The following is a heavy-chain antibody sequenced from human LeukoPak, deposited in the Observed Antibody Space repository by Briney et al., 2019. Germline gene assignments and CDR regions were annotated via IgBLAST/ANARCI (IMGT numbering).Heavy chain of an antibody. J-gene: IGHJ4*02. CDR2: INAGNGNT. V-gene: IGHV1-3*01. CDR1: GYTFTSYA. Sequence: ASVKVSCKASGYTFTSYAMHWVRQAPGQRLEWMGWINAGNGNTKYSQKFQGRVTITRDTSASTAYMELSSLRSEDTAVYYCAIGMVRGVILCYWGQGTLVTVSS. CDR3: AIGMVRGVILCY. D-gene: IGHD3-10*01.